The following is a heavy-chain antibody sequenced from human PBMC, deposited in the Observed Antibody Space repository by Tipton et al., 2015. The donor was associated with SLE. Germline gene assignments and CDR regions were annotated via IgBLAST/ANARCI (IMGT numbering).Heavy chain of an antibody. V-gene: IGHV4-39*07. D-gene: IGHD2-21*01. CDR1: GGPISSSDYY. CDR2: IFYSGHT. CDR3: ARHAYGIYFDS. Sequence: TLSLTCTVSGGPISSSDYYWGWIRQPPGKDLEWIGSIFYSGHTYYNPSLKSRVTVSVDTSKNQFSLKLRSVTAADTAVYYCARHAYGIYFDSWGQGTLVTVSS. J-gene: IGHJ4*02.